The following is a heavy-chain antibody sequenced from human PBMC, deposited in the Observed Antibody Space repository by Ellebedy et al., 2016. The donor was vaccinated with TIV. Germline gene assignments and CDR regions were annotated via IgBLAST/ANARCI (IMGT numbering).Heavy chain of an antibody. CDR3: ARDRDVTSRGILDY. CDR1: GASITSSNW. CDR2: VYHSGST. V-gene: IGHV4-4*02. Sequence: MPSETLSLTCAVSGASITSSNWWPWVRQAPGRGLAWIGEVYHSGSTYYNPSLKSRVSMSVDKSKNQFSLNLSSVTAADTAIYYCARDRDVTSRGILDYWGQGILVTVSS. J-gene: IGHJ4*02. D-gene: IGHD5-24*01.